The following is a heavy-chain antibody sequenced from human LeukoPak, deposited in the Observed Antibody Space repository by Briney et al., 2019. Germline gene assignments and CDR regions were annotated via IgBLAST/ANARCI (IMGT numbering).Heavy chain of an antibody. CDR3: ARDQGKGSGWYKVLGY. D-gene: IGHD6-19*01. CDR1: GYTFTSYD. Sequence: SVKVSCKASGYTFTSYDINWVRQAPGQGLEWMGGIIPIFGTANYAQKFQGRVTITADKSTSTAYMELSSLRSEDTAVYYCARDQGKGSGWYKVLGYWGQGTLVTVSS. V-gene: IGHV1-69*06. J-gene: IGHJ4*02. CDR2: IIPIFGTA.